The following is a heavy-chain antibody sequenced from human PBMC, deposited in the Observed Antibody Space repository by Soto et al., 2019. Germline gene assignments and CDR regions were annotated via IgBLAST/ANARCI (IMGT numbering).Heavy chain of an antibody. CDR2: IRSKAYGGTT. CDR1: GFTFGDYA. V-gene: IGHV3-49*03. J-gene: IGHJ4*02. CDR3: TRAETTYSSGWPGGIDY. D-gene: IGHD6-19*01. Sequence: GGSLRLSCTASGFTFGDYAMSWFRQAPGKGLEWVGFIRSKAYGGTTEYAASVKGRFTISRDDSKSIAYLQMNSLKTEDTAVYYCTRAETTYSSGWPGGIDYWGQGTLVTVSS.